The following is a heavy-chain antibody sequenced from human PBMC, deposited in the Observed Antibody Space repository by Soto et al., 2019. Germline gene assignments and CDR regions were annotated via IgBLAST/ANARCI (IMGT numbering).Heavy chain of an antibody. Sequence: ELQLLESGGALVQPGGSLRLSCAASGFTFSNYAMSWVRQAPGKGLEWVSSIGGTGSDTYHADYVRGRSTISRDNSKKTLYLQLNSLRTEDTARYFCAKDAVPYTGKWDWCDPWGQETLVIVSS. J-gene: IGHJ5*02. V-gene: IGHV3-23*01. D-gene: IGHD3-16*01. CDR2: IGGTGSDT. CDR3: AKDAVPYTGKWDWCDP. CDR1: GFTFSNYA.